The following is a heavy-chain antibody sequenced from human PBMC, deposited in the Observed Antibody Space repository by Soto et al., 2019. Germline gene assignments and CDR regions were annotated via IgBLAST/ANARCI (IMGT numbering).Heavy chain of an antibody. CDR3: ARGGELERRRYFDY. V-gene: IGHV4-34*01. CDR1: GGSFSGYY. J-gene: IGHJ4*02. D-gene: IGHD1-1*01. Sequence: PSETLSLTCAVYGGSFSGYYWIWIRQPPGKGLEWIGEINHSGSTNYNPSLKSRVTISVDTSKNQFSLKLSSVTAADTAVYYCARGGELERRRYFDYWGQGTLVIVSS. CDR2: INHSGST.